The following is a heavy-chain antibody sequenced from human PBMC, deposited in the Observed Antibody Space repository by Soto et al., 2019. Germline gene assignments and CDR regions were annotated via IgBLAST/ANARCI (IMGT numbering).Heavy chain of an antibody. V-gene: IGHV3-15*01. CDR2: IKSKTDGGTA. J-gene: IGHJ4*02. D-gene: IGHD3-9*01. CDR1: GFNLSHPW. Sequence: PGGSLRLSCVASGFNLSHPWMTWVRQAAGKGLERVGRIKSKTDGGTADYAAPVKGRATISRDDSKNTVHLQMNSLKTEDTAVYYCTTGIYYDILTGYHNVAYWGQGALVTVSS. CDR3: TTGIYYDILTGYHNVAY.